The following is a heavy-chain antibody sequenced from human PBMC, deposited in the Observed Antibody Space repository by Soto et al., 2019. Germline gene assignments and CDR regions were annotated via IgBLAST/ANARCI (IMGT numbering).Heavy chain of an antibody. CDR2: IYYSGSP. Sequence: ETLSLTCTVSSGSISSYYWSWIRQPPGKGLEWIGYIYYSGSPNYNPSLKNRVTISLDRSKNQFSLKLTSVTAADTAVYSCAGGRATINPFDPWGQGTLVTVSS. V-gene: IGHV4-59*01. CDR1: SGSISSYY. D-gene: IGHD5-12*01. CDR3: AGGRATINPFDP. J-gene: IGHJ5*02.